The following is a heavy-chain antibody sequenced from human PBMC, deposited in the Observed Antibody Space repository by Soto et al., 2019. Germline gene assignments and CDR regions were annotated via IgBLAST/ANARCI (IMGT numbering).Heavy chain of an antibody. V-gene: IGHV1-2*02. J-gene: IGHJ6*01. Sequence: QVQLVQSGAEVKKPGASVKVSCKASEYTFTDYYIHWVRQAPGQGLEWMASINPNGDVTHYAQNFQGRVTMTRDTAPNPAHMGVGRLRTDDTAVYYCAGWGGGGMDVWGQGATVTVSS. CDR3: AGWGGGGMDV. CDR2: INPNGDVT. D-gene: IGHD3-16*01. CDR1: EYTFTDYY.